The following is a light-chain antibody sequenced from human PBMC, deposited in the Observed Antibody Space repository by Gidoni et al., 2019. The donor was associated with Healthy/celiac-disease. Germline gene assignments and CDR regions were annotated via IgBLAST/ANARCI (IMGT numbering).Light chain of an antibody. CDR2: DAS. CDR3: QQRSNWST. J-gene: IGKJ5*01. CDR1: QSVSSN. Sequence: EILLTPSPAPLSLSPWERATLSCRASQSVSSNLDWYHQKPGQATRLLIYDASHRSTGIPARFRGSGSGTDFTLTISSLETEDFAVYYCQQRSNWSTFGQXTRLEIK. V-gene: IGKV3-11*01.